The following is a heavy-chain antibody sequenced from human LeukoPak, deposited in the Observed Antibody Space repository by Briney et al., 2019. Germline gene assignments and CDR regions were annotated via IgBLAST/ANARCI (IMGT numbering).Heavy chain of an antibody. CDR3: AREYCSGGSCYSLDY. CDR2: ISAYNGNT. D-gene: IGHD2-15*01. CDR1: GYTFTSYD. J-gene: IGHJ4*02. V-gene: IGHV1-18*01. Sequence: VASVKVSCKASGYTFTSYDINWVRQATGQGLEWMGWISAYNGNTNYAQKLQGRVTMTTDTSTSTAYMELRSLRSDDTAVYYCAREYCSGGSCYSLDYWGQGTLVTVSS.